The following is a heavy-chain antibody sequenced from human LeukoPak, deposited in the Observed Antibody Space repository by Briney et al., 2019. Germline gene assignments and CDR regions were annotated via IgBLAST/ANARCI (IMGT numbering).Heavy chain of an antibody. CDR1: GFSLSSSGVA. V-gene: IGHV2-5*01. D-gene: IGHD3-10*01. CDR2: ISWNDEK. CDR3: ARSPASGSYYLHFDS. J-gene: IGHJ4*02. Sequence: SGPTLVNPTQTVTLTCSVSGFSLSSSGVAVAWIRQPPGKAPEWLSLISWNDEKRYNPSLRNKLRITKDIPRDQVVLTVTDVDPVDTATYYCARSPASGSYYLHFDSWGQETLVAVSS.